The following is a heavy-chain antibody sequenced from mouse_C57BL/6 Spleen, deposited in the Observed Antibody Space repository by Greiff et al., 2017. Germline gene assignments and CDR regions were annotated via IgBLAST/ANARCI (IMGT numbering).Heavy chain of an antibody. CDR3: AREGVYYYGSRDWYFDV. V-gene: IGHV1-74*01. CDR2: IHPSDSDT. D-gene: IGHD1-1*01. J-gene: IGHJ1*03. CDR1: GYTFTSYW. Sequence: QVQLKQPGAELVKPGASVKVSCKASGYTFTSYWMHWVKQRPGQGLEWIGRIHPSDSDTNYNQKFKGKATLTVDKSSSTAYMQLSSLTSEDSAVYYCAREGVYYYGSRDWYFDVWGTGTTVTVSS.